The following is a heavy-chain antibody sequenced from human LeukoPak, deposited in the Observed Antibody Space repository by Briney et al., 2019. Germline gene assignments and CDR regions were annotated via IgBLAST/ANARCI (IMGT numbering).Heavy chain of an antibody. J-gene: IGHJ3*02. CDR1: GFTFSSYS. CDR3: ARAAGYNWNDGYAFDI. Sequence: GGSLRLSCAASGFTFSSYSMNWVRQAPGKGLEWVSSISSSSSYIYYADSVKGRFTISRDNAKNSLYLQMNSLRAEDTAVYHCARAAGYNWNDGYAFDIWGQGTMVTVSS. V-gene: IGHV3-21*01. CDR2: ISSSSSYI. D-gene: IGHD1-20*01.